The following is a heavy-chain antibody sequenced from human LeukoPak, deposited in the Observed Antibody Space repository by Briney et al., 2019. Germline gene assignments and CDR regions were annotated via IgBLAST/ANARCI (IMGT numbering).Heavy chain of an antibody. CDR3: ARRYSDSQIDY. V-gene: IGHV5-51*01. CDR2: IYPGDSDT. D-gene: IGHD4-11*01. Sequence: GESLKISCKGSGYSFTSYWIGWVRQMPGKGLEWMGIIYPGDSDTRYSPSFQGQVTISADKSIGTAYMQWSRLKASDTAMYYCARRYSDSQIDYWGQGTLVTVSS. J-gene: IGHJ4*02. CDR1: GYSFTSYW.